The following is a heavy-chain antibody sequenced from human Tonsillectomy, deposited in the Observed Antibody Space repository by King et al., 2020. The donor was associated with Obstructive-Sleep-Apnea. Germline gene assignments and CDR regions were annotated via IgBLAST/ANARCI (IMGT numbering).Heavy chain of an antibody. CDR3: ARDPDPYSSGWVRFDY. Sequence: VQLVQSGAEVKKPGASVKVSCKASGYTFTNSGFSWVRQAPGQGLEWMGWISAYNGNTNYAQKLQGRVTMITDTSTSTAYMELRSLRSDDTAVYYCARDPDPYSSGWVRFDYWDQGTLVTVSS. J-gene: IGHJ4*02. CDR2: ISAYNGNT. V-gene: IGHV1-18*01. CDR1: GYTFTNSG. D-gene: IGHD6-19*01.